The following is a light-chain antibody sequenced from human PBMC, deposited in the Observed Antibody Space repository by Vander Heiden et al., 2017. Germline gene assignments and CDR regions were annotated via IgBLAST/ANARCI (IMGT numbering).Light chain of an antibody. CDR2: AAT. V-gene: IGKV1-39*01. Sequence: IQITQSPSSLSASIGDRVTITPRASQSISSYLNWYQKKPGKAPKLLFYAATSLQSGVPSRFSGSGAGTDFTLTISSLQPEDFATYYCQQSYSTQFTFGPGTKVDIK. J-gene: IGKJ3*01. CDR1: QSISSY. CDR3: QQSYSTQFT.